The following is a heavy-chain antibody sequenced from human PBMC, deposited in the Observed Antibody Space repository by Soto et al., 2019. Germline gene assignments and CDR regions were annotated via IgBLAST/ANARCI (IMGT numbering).Heavy chain of an antibody. J-gene: IGHJ3*02. CDR3: AKDLVPYKSRWSPADAIDI. V-gene: IGHV3-23*01. CDR2: IAGVGDST. D-gene: IGHD6-19*01. Sequence: EVQLLESGGAFVQPGGSLRLSCLASGFTFSSYAMSWVRQAPGKGLEWVSSIAGVGDSTYYADSVKGRFTISRDNSKNTLFLHINTLRVDDTAVYYCAKDLVPYKSRWSPADAIDIWGQGTMVTVSA. CDR1: GFTFSSYA.